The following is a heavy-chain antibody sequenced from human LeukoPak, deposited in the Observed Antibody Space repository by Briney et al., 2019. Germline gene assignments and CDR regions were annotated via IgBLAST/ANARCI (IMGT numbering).Heavy chain of an antibody. J-gene: IGHJ5*02. V-gene: IGHV4-38-2*02. CDR3: ARDSGTTGEVKFDP. CDR1: GYSISTGYY. Sequence: TASETLSLTCSVSGYSISTGYYWVWIRQSPGKGLEWIGSIYRSGSTNYNPSLKSRVTMSVDTSKNQFSLKLSSVTAADTAIYYCARDSGTTGEVKFDPWGQGTLVTVSS. D-gene: IGHD3-10*01. CDR2: IYRSGST.